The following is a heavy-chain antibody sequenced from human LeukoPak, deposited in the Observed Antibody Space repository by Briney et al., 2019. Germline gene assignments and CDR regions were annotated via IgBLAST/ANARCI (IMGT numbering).Heavy chain of an antibody. V-gene: IGHV1-69*06. J-gene: IGHJ2*01. Sequence: SVKVSCKASGGSFNSYAISWVRQAPGQGLEWIGGIIPIFGTANYAQKFQGRVTITADKSTNTAYMELSSLRSEDTAVYYCARSQPLAYFDLWGRGTLVTVSS. CDR1: GGSFNSYA. CDR3: ARSQPLAYFDL. CDR2: IIPIFGTA.